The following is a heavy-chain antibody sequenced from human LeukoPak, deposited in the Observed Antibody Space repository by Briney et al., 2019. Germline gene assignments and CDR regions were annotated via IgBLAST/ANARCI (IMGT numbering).Heavy chain of an antibody. CDR3: ARGPYYYDSTDAFDI. V-gene: IGHV1-18*01. CDR1: DYDFTSVG. D-gene: IGHD3-22*01. CDR2: ISAYNGNT. Sequence: ASVKVSCKASDYDFTSVGITWVRQAPGQGLEWMGWISAYNGNTNYAQKLQGRVTMTTDTSTSTAYMELRSLRSDDTAVYYCARGPYYYDSTDAFDIWGQGTMVTVSS. J-gene: IGHJ3*02.